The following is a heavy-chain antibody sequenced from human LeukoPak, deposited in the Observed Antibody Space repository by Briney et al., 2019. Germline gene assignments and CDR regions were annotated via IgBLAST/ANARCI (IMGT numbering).Heavy chain of an antibody. J-gene: IGHJ4*02. CDR1: GYTFTSYG. V-gene: IGHV1-18*01. Sequence: ASVKVSCRASGYTFTSYGISWVRQAPGQGLEWMGWISAYNGNTNYAQKLQGRVTMTTDTSTSTAYMELRNLRSDDTAVYYCARSQRTTVTTRLIYWGQGTLVTVSS. CDR3: ARSQRTTVTTRLIY. D-gene: IGHD4-17*01. CDR2: ISAYNGNT.